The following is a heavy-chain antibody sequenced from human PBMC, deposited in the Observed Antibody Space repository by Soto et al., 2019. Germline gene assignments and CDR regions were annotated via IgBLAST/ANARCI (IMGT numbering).Heavy chain of an antibody. Sequence: PSQTLSLTCAISGESVSSNSAAWNWIRQSPSRGLEWLGRTYYRSKWYNDYAVSVKSRITINPDTSKNQFSLQLNSVTPEDTAVYYCARDRVVPAAYYYYYYMDVWGKGTTVTVSS. D-gene: IGHD2-2*01. V-gene: IGHV6-1*01. J-gene: IGHJ6*03. CDR2: TYYRSKWYN. CDR3: ARDRVVPAAYYYYYYMDV. CDR1: GESVSSNSAA.